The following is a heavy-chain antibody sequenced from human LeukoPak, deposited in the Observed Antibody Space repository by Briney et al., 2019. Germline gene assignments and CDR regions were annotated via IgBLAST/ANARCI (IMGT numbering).Heavy chain of an antibody. CDR1: GATFGNYD. D-gene: IGHD6-13*01. CDR2: IGHSGAT. V-gene: IGHV4-34*08. J-gene: IGHJ4*02. Sequence: AGTLRLSCAAYGATFGNYDWSWVRQTPGKRLEWISEIGHSGATTYNPSFKSRGTISLDTSKNQFTLKLTSVIAADTAVYFCALSGTYQSSSTSDYWGQGTLVTVSS. CDR3: ALSGTYQSSSTSDY.